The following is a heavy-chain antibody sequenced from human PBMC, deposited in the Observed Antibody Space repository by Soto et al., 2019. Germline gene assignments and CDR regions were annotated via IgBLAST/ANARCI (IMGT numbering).Heavy chain of an antibody. CDR2: ISGSVGIT. D-gene: IGHD2-2*02. CDR1: GLTFSSYA. V-gene: IGHV3-23*01. CDR3: ARGLGYCSSTSCYIWSEC. Sequence: WGSRRLSCAASGLTFSSYAMSWVRQDPGKGLEWVSAISGSVGITYYADPVKGRFTISRDNSKSTLYLQMNSLRAEDTAVHYCARGLGYCSSTSCYIWSECWGKGNMVIVSS. J-gene: IGHJ4*01.